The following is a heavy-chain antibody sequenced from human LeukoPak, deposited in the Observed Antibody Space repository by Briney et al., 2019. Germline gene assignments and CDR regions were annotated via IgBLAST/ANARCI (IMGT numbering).Heavy chain of an antibody. CDR3: ARSAGSGYYYSYMDV. D-gene: IGHD3-10*01. CDR1: GGSISSSSYY. V-gene: IGHV4-39*07. J-gene: IGHJ6*03. Sequence: SETLSLTCTVSGGSISSSSYYWGWIRQPPGKGLEWIGSIYYSGSTYYNPSLKSRVSISVDTSKNQFSLKLSSVTAADTAIYYCARSAGSGYYYSYMDVWGKGTTVTVSS. CDR2: IYYSGST.